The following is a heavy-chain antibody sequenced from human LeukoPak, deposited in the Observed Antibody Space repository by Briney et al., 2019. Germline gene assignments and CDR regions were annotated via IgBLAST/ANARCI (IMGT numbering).Heavy chain of an antibody. CDR2: IRPDGSHI. CDR3: LREVDWKYAFDY. CDR1: GFTFSSCA. Sequence: GGSLRLSCAASGFTFSSCAMHWVRQAPGKGLEWVAVIRPDGSHISYVDPVKGRFTISRDNSNNMLYLQMNSLRAEDTALYYCLREVDWKYAFDYWGRGTLVTVSS. J-gene: IGHJ4*02. D-gene: IGHD1-7*01. V-gene: IGHV3-33*08.